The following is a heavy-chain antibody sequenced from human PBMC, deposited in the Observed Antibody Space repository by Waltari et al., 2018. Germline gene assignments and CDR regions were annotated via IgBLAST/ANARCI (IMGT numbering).Heavy chain of an antibody. CDR1: GFTFGNYA. CDR3: AKKAHYYDSSATFDS. V-gene: IGHV3-23*01. Sequence: EVQLLESGGALVQPGGSLRLSCVASGFTFGNYAMNWVRQDPGKGLEWVSVISGGGDKTYHADSVKGRFTSSRDNSKNTLYLQINSLTPEDTAVYYCAKKAHYYDSSATFDSWGQGTLVTVSS. J-gene: IGHJ4*02. CDR2: ISGGGDKT. D-gene: IGHD3-22*01.